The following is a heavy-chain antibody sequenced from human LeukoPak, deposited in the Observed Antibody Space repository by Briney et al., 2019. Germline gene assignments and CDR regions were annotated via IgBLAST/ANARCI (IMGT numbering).Heavy chain of an antibody. Sequence: GGSLRLSCAASGFTFSSYWMHWVRQAPGKGLVWVSRINSDGSSISYADSVKGRFTISRDNAKNTLYLQMNSLRAEDTAVYYCARAGSSSWYSNRFDPWGQGTLVTVSS. J-gene: IGHJ5*02. V-gene: IGHV3-74*01. CDR1: GFTFSSYW. CDR2: INSDGSSI. D-gene: IGHD6-13*01. CDR3: ARAGSSSWYSNRFDP.